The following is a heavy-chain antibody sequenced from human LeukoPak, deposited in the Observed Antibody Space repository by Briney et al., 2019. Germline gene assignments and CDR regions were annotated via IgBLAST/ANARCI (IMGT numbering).Heavy chain of an antibody. J-gene: IGHJ4*02. D-gene: IGHD2-21*02. V-gene: IGHV3-30*18. CDR2: ISYDGSNK. CDR1: GFTFSSYG. Sequence: PGRSLRLSCAASGFTFSSYGMHWVRQAPGKGMEWVAVISYDGSNKYYADSVKGRFTISRDNSKNTLYLQMNSLRAEDTAVYYRAKVQYCGGDCYPYFDYWGQGTLVTVSS. CDR3: AKVQYCGGDCYPYFDY.